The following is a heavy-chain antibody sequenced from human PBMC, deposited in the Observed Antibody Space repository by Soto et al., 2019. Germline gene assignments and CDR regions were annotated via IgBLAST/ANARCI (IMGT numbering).Heavy chain of an antibody. V-gene: IGHV3-7*03. CDR1: GFTFSSYW. CDR3: ARELGQYYDFWSGYSYYFDY. J-gene: IGHJ4*02. D-gene: IGHD3-3*01. Sequence: GGSLPLSCAASGFTFSSYWMSWVRQAPGKGLEWVANIKQDGSEKYYVDSVKGRFTISRDNAKNSLYLQMNSLRAEDTAVYYCARELGQYYDFWSGYSYYFDYWGQGTLVTVSS. CDR2: IKQDGSEK.